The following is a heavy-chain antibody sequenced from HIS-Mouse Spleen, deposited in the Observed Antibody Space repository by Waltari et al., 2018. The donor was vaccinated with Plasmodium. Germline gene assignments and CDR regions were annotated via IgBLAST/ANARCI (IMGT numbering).Heavy chain of an antibody. CDR1: GFSLSTSGMC. D-gene: IGHD6-6*01. CDR2: IDWDDDK. Sequence: QVTLRESGPALVKHTQTLTLTCTFSGFSLSTSGMCVSWIRQPPGKALEWLARIDWDDDKYYSTSLKTRLTISKDTSKNQVVLTMTNMDPVDTATYYCARTTYSSSSAKYYYYGMDVWGQGTTVTVSS. J-gene: IGHJ6*02. V-gene: IGHV2-70*15. CDR3: ARTTYSSSSAKYYYYGMDV.